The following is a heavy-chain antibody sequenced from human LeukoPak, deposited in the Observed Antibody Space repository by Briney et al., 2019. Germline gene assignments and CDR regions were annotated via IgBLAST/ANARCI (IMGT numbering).Heavy chain of an antibody. D-gene: IGHD3-22*01. CDR2: ISWNSGSI. Sequence: PGRSLRLSCAASGFTFDDYAMHWVRQAPGRGLEWVSGISWNSGSIGYADSVKGRFTISRDNAKNSLYLQMNSLRAEDTALYYCAKDLNYYDNTYYFDYWGQGTLVTVSS. V-gene: IGHV3-9*01. CDR3: AKDLNYYDNTYYFDY. J-gene: IGHJ4*02. CDR1: GFTFDDYA.